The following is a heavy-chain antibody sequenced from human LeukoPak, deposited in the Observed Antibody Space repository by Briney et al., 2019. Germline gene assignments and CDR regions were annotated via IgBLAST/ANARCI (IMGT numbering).Heavy chain of an antibody. J-gene: IGHJ5*02. Sequence: SETLSLTCAVYGGSFSGYYWSWIRQPPGKGLEWIGEINHSGSTNYNPSPKSRVTISVDTSKNQFSLKLSSVTAADTAVYYCARGGRGKPYNWFDPWGQGTLVTVSS. D-gene: IGHD1-26*01. CDR2: INHSGST. V-gene: IGHV4-34*01. CDR1: GGSFSGYY. CDR3: ARGGRGKPYNWFDP.